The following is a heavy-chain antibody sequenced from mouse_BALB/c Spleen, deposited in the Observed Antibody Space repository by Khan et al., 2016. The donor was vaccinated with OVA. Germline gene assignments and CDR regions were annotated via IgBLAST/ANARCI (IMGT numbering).Heavy chain of an antibody. V-gene: IGHV1-7*01. CDR2: INPTSGYT. Sequence: QVQLQQSGAELAKPGASVKMSCKASGYTFTTYWMHWVKQRPGKGLEWIGYINPTSGYTDYNEKFKDRVTLSADRSSSTAYMQLSSLKSEDSAVYYCTRDRIDYWGQGTTLTVSS. CDR1: GYTFTTYW. J-gene: IGHJ2*01. CDR3: TRDRIDY.